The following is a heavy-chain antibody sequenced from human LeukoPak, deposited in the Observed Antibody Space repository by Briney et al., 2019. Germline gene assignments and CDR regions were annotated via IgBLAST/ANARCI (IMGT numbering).Heavy chain of an antibody. J-gene: IGHJ4*02. Sequence: ASVKVSCKVSGYTLTELSMHWVRQAPGKGLEWMGSFDPEDGETIYAQTFQGSVTMTEDTSTDTAYMEVSSLRSDDTAVYYCATSPPLDSWTLVGLDYWGQGTLVTVSS. CDR3: ATSPPLDSWTLVGLDY. V-gene: IGHV1-24*01. D-gene: IGHD3-10*01. CDR1: GYTLTELS. CDR2: FDPEDGET.